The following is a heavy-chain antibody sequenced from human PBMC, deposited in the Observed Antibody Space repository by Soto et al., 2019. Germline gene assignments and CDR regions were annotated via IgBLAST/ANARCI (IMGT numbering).Heavy chain of an antibody. D-gene: IGHD2-15*01. CDR1: GGTFSSYA. CDR3: ARPIQSWTGGWYFDL. CDR2: IIPIFGTA. V-gene: IGHV1-69*01. J-gene: IGHJ2*01. Sequence: QVQLVQSGAEVKKPGSSVKVSCKASGGTFSSYAINWVRQAPGQGLEWMGGIIPIFGTANYAQKFQGRVTLAADESTSTAHMELRSLRNEDTAVYYWARPIQSWTGGWYFDLWGRGTLVTVSS.